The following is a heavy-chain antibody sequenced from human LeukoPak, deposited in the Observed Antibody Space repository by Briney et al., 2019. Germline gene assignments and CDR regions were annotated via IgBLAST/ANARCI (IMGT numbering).Heavy chain of an antibody. D-gene: IGHD5-12*01. CDR1: GYTFTSYD. CDR3: ARGSTVDTVATPLKY. V-gene: IGHV1-8*01. J-gene: IGHJ4*02. Sequence: GASVKVSCKASGYTFTSYDINWVRQATGQGLEWMGWTNPKSGNTGYAQKFQGRVTMTRSTSVSTAYMELSSLRSEDTAVYYCARGSTVDTVATPLKYWGQGTLVTVSS. CDR2: TNPKSGNT.